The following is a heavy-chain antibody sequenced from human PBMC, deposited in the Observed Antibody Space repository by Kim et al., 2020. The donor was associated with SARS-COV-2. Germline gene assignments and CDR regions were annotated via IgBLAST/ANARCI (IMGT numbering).Heavy chain of an antibody. J-gene: IGHJ6*02. D-gene: IGHD6-13*01. Sequence: ASVKVSCKASGYTFTTYYMHWVRQAPGQGLEWMGIINPSGGSTSYAQKFQGRVTMTRDTSTSTVYMELSSLRSEDTAVYFCARDPTIAAADTFEYYYYGMGVWGQGTTVTVSS. CDR2: INPSGGST. CDR3: ARDPTIAAADTFEYYYYGMGV. V-gene: IGHV1-46*01. CDR1: GYTFTTYY.